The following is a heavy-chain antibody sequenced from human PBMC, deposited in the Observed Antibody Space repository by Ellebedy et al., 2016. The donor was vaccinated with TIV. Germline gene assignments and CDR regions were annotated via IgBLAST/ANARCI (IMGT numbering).Heavy chain of an antibody. J-gene: IGHJ5*02. CDR2: IKQDGSEK. D-gene: IGHD6-19*01. V-gene: IGHV3-7*01. Sequence: PGGSLRLSCEAFGFTSGSYWMTWVRQAPGKGLEWVANIKQDGSEKYYVDSVKGRSTISRDNAKNSVYLQLSSLGAEDTAVYYCARDVWGGGWAWGQGTPVTVSS. CDR3: ARDVWGGGWA. CDR1: GFTSGSYW.